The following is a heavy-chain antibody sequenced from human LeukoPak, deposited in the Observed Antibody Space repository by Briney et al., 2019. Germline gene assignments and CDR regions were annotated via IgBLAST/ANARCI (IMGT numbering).Heavy chain of an antibody. J-gene: IGHJ4*02. D-gene: IGHD4-17*01. CDR3: ATGETSTVT. CDR2: ISYDGSNK. CDR1: GFTFSIYG. V-gene: IGHV3-30*03. Sequence: SGRSLRLSCAARGFTFSIYGMHWVRQAPGKGLEWVAVISYDGSNKYYADSVQGRFTISRDNSKNTLYLQMNSLRAEDTAVYYCATGETSTVTWGQGTLVTVS.